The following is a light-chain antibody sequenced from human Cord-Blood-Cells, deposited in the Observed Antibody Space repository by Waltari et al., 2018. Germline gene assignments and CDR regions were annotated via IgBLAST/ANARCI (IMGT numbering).Light chain of an antibody. Sequence: QSALTQPASVSGSPGQSITISCTGTSSDVGGYNYVSSYQQHPGKAPKLMIYYVSNRPSGVSNRFSGSKSGNTASLTISGLQAEDEADYYCSSYTSSSTYVFGTGTKVTVL. V-gene: IGLV2-14*01. CDR1: SSDVGGYNY. CDR3: SSYTSSSTYV. CDR2: YVS. J-gene: IGLJ1*01.